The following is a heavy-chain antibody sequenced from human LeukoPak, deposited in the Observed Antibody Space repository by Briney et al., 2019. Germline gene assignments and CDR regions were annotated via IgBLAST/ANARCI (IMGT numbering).Heavy chain of an antibody. Sequence: GGSLRLSCAASGFTFSSYAMHWVRQAPGKGLEWVAVISYDGSNKYYADSVKGRFTISRDNSKNTLYLQMNSLRAEDTAVYYCARDSSYSSSWPNWFDPWGQGTLVTVSS. CDR2: ISYDGSNK. CDR1: GFTFSSYA. D-gene: IGHD6-13*01. J-gene: IGHJ5*02. CDR3: ARDSSYSSSWPNWFDP. V-gene: IGHV3-30*07.